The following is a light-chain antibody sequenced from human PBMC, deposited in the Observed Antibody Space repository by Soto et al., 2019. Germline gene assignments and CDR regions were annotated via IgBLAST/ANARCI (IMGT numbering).Light chain of an antibody. CDR2: GAS. J-gene: IGKJ3*01. V-gene: IGKV3-15*01. CDR3: QQYNNWPL. CDR1: QSVSSN. Sequence: EIVMTQSPATLSVSPGERATLACRASQSVSSNLAWYQQKPGQAPRLLIYGASTRATGIPARFSGSVSGTEFTLTISSLQSEDFAVYYCQQYNNWPLFGPGTKVDIK.